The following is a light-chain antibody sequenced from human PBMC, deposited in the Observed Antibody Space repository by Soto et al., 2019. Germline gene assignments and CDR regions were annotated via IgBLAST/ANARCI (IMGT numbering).Light chain of an antibody. CDR1: QSVSNNY. J-gene: IGKJ2*02. V-gene: IGKV3-20*01. CDR3: QQYSSYSRT. Sequence: EIVLTQSPDTLSLSPGERATLSCRASQSVSNNYLAWYQQKPGQAPRLLIYDASSRATGIPDRFSGSGSGTDFTLTISTLQPDDFATYYCQQYSSYSRTFGQGTKVETK. CDR2: DAS.